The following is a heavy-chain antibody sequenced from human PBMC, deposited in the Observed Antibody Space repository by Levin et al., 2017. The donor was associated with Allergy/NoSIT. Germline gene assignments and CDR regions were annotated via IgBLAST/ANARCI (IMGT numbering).Heavy chain of an antibody. V-gene: IGHV1-69*08. J-gene: IGHJ3*01. CDR2: FAPHVHTA. Sequence: SVKVSCKASGVTFSKNTFAWVRQAPGQGLEWMGRFAPHVHTANYAQSEKFQGRLTITADESTTTAYMELSSLRSEDTAVYYCARGPQFCTSTTCYDALDVWGQGTLVTVSS. CDR1: GVTFSKNT. D-gene: IGHD2-2*01. CDR3: ARGPQFCTSTTCYDALDV.